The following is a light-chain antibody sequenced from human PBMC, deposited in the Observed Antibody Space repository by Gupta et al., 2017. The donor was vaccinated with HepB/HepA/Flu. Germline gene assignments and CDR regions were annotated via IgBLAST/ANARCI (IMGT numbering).Light chain of an antibody. CDR1: SSNIGAGND. Sequence: QSFLTQPPSVSGAPGQRVTISCTGSSSNIGAGNDVHWYQQFPGTAPKMLIYAYTNRPSGVPDRFSGSKSGTSASLAITGLQAEDEADYYCQSFDNSLRSTVFGTGTKVTVL. CDR2: AYT. CDR3: QSFDNSLRSTV. V-gene: IGLV1-40*01. J-gene: IGLJ1*01.